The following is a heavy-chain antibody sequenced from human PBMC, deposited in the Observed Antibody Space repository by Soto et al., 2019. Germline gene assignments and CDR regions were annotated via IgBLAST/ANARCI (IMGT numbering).Heavy chain of an antibody. V-gene: IGHV4-31*11. J-gene: IGHJ5*02. CDR1: GGSISSADYY. CDR2: IYYSGST. D-gene: IGHD3-10*01. Sequence: NPSETMSLTCAVSGGSISSADYYWSWIRQPPGKGLEWIGYIYYSGSTYYNPSLKSRVAISVDTSKNQFSLKLSSVTAADAAVYYCARSINPWGQGTLVTVSS. CDR3: ARSINP.